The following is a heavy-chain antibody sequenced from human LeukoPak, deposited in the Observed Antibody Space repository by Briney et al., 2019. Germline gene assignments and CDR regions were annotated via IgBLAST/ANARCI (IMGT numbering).Heavy chain of an antibody. CDR2: INAGNGNT. V-gene: IGHV1-3*01. J-gene: IGHJ6*02. Sequence: ASVKVSCKASGYTFTSYAMHWVRQTPGQRLEWMGWINAGNGNTKYSQKFQGRVTITRDTSASTAYMELSSLRSEDTAVYYCAKSMVAGLGRYYGMDVWGQGTTVTVSS. CDR1: GYTFTSYA. D-gene: IGHD6-19*01. CDR3: AKSMVAGLGRYYGMDV.